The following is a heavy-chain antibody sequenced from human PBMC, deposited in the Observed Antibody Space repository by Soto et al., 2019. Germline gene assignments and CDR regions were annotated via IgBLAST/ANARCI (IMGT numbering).Heavy chain of an antibody. CDR2: IHSDGSTT. J-gene: IGHJ3*01. CDR1: GFTFNYYW. V-gene: IGHV3-74*01. CDR3: VRGDKGGFDL. Sequence: EVQLVESEGGLVQRGGSLRLSCAASGFTFNYYWMHWVRQAPGQGLVWVSHIHSDGSTTTYADSVKGRFTISRDNAKNTLYLQMNSLRGVDTAVYYCVRGDKGGFDLWGQGTTVTVSS. D-gene: IGHD2-21*02.